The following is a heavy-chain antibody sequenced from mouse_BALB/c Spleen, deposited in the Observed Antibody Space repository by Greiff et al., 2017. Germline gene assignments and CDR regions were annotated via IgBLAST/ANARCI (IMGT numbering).Heavy chain of an antibody. CDR2: IDPANGNT. CDR3: ASPYDYDDGFAY. Sequence: EVQLQQSGAELVKPGASVKLSCTASGFNIKDTYMHWVKQRPEQGLEWIGRIDPANGNTKYDPKFQGKATITADTSSNTAYLQLSSLTSEDTAVYYCASPYDYDDGFAYWGQGTLVTVSA. J-gene: IGHJ3*01. CDR1: GFNIKDTY. V-gene: IGHV14-3*02. D-gene: IGHD2-4*01.